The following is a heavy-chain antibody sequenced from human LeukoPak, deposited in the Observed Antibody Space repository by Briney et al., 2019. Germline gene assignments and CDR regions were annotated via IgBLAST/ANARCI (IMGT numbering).Heavy chain of an antibody. Sequence: SETLSLTCTLSGGSISSYYWSWVRQPPGKGLEWLGYIYYSGSTNYNPSLKSRVTISVDTSKNQFSLKLSLVTAADTAVYFGARDGDWRGVFDYWLQRTLVTVSS. D-gene: IGHD3/OR15-3a*01. J-gene: IGHJ4*02. CDR3: ARDGDWRGVFDY. CDR1: GGSISSYY. V-gene: IGHV4-59*01. CDR2: IYYSGST.